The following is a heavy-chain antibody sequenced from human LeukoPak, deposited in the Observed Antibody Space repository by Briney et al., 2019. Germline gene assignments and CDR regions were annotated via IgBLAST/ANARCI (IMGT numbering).Heavy chain of an antibody. J-gene: IGHJ4*02. D-gene: IGHD3-22*01. V-gene: IGHV1-69*11. CDR3: ARAIAYYDSSGYLRFGGFDY. CDR2: IIPILGTA. CDR1: GGTFSSYA. Sequence: ASVKVSCKASGGTFSSYAISWVRQAPGQGLEWMGRIIPILGTANYAQKFQGRVTIITDESTSTAYMELSSLRSEDTAVYYCARAIAYYDSSGYLRFGGFDYWGQGTLVTVSS.